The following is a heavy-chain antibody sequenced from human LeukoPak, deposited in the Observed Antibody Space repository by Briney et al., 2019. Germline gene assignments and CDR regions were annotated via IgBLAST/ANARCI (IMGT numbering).Heavy chain of an antibody. V-gene: IGHV3-30*18. Sequence: QPGGSLRLSCAASVFTLSSYCMHWVRQARGKGLEWVAVISYDGSNKYYADSVKGRFTISRDNSKNTLYLQTNSLRAEDTAVYYCAKDGSYGMDVWGQGTTVTVS. J-gene: IGHJ6*02. CDR2: ISYDGSNK. CDR3: AKDGSYGMDV. CDR1: VFTLSSYC. D-gene: IGHD1-1*01.